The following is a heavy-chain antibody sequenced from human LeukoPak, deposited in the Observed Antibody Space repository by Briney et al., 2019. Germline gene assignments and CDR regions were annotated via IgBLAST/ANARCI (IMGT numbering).Heavy chain of an antibody. J-gene: IGHJ6*02. CDR3: AREGVRYCSGGSGSSCYSGFYAMDV. Sequence: ESSETLSLTCSVSGGSINDYYWSCIRQPAGKGLEWIGRIYSSGSTNYNPSLKSRLTMSVDTSKNQFSLKLSSVTAADTAVYYCAREGVRYCSGGSGSSCYSGFYAMDVWGQGTTVTVSS. V-gene: IGHV4-4*07. CDR1: GGSINDYY. D-gene: IGHD2-15*01. CDR2: IYSSGST.